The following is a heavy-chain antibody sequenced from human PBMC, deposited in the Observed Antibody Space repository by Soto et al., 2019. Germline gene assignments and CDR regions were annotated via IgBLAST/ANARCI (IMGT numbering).Heavy chain of an antibody. CDR3: PKNSAYALDY. J-gene: IGHJ4*02. Sequence: TSETLSLTCDVSRYSINNHHWCSWVRQHPGRGLEWIGELHHGGSTNYNPSLESRVTFSVDISKNQLFLKLSSVTAADTAVYYCPKNSAYALDYWGQGTLVTVSS. D-gene: IGHD5-12*01. CDR2: LHHGGST. V-gene: IGHV4-4*02. CDR1: RYSINNHHW.